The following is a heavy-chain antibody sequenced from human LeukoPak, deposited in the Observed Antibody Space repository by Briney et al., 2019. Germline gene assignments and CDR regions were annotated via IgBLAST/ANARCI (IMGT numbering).Heavy chain of an antibody. J-gene: IGHJ4*02. CDR2: ISSSSSYK. Sequence: GGSLRLSCAASGFTFSSYSMNWVRQAPGKGLEGVASISSSSSYKYYAGSVKGRFTIYRDNAKNSLYLQMNSLRAEDTAVYYCARDSGTDIVATTGQEYWGQGTLVTVSS. D-gene: IGHD5-12*01. V-gene: IGHV3-21*01. CDR1: GFTFSSYS. CDR3: ARDSGTDIVATTGQEY.